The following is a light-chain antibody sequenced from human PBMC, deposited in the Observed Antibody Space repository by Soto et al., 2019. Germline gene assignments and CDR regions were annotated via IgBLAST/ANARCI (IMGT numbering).Light chain of an antibody. J-gene: IGKJ5*01. V-gene: IGKV3-11*01. CDR1: QSVSSY. CDR2: DAS. Sequence: EIVLTQSPATLSLSPGERATLSCRASQSVSSYSAWYQQKPGQPPRLLNYDASNRATGIPARFSGSGSGTDFTLTISSLEPEDFAVYYCQQRSNWPITFGQGTRLEIK. CDR3: QQRSNWPIT.